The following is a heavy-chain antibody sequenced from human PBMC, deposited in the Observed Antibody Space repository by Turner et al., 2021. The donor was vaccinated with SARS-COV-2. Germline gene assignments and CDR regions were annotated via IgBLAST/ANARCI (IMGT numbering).Heavy chain of an antibody. Sequence: QLQLQESAPGLVKPSETLSLTCTVSGGSISSSSYYWGWIRQPRGKGLEWIGSIYYSGSTYYNPSLKSRVTISVDTSKNQFSLKLSSVTAADTAVYYCARLRPTQNFDYWGQGTLVTVSS. CDR3: ARLRPTQNFDY. J-gene: IGHJ4*02. V-gene: IGHV4-39*01. D-gene: IGHD1-1*01. CDR2: IYYSGST. CDR1: GGSISSSSYY.